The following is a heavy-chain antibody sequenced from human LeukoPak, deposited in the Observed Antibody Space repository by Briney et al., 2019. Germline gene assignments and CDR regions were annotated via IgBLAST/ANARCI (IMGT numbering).Heavy chain of an antibody. V-gene: IGHV3-23*01. Sequence: GGSLRLSCAASGFTFSSYAMSWVRQAPGKGLEWVSAISGSGGSPYYADSVKGRFTIYRDNSKNTLYLQMNSLRAEDTAVYYCAKAGGSSSWYSELDYWGQGTLVTVSS. D-gene: IGHD6-13*01. CDR1: GFTFSSYA. CDR3: AKAGGSSSWYSELDY. CDR2: ISGSGGSP. J-gene: IGHJ4*02.